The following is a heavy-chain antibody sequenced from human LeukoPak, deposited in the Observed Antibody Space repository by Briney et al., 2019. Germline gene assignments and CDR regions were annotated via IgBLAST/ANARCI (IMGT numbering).Heavy chain of an antibody. Sequence: GASVKVSCKASGYTFTSYGISWVRQAPGQGLEWMGWISAYNGNTNYAQKLQGRVTMTTDTSTSTAYMELRSLRSDDTAVYYCARACTSCYNSAFDIWGQGTMVTVSS. CDR3: ARACTSCYNSAFDI. J-gene: IGHJ3*02. CDR1: GYTFTSYG. CDR2: ISAYNGNT. V-gene: IGHV1-18*01. D-gene: IGHD2-2*02.